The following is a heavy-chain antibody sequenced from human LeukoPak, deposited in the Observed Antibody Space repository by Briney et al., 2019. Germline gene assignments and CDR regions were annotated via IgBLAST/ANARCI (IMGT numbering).Heavy chain of an antibody. J-gene: IGHJ4*02. CDR2: ISGSGGST. CDR1: GFTFSSYA. CDR3: AKIRMYYYDSSGYLIPPYYFDY. D-gene: IGHD3-22*01. Sequence: GGSLRLSCAASGFTFSSYAMHWVRQAPGKGLEYVSAISGSGGSTYYADSVKGRFTISRDNSKNTLYLQMNSLRAEDTAVYYCAKIRMYYYDSSGYLIPPYYFDYWGQGTLVTVS. V-gene: IGHV3-23*01.